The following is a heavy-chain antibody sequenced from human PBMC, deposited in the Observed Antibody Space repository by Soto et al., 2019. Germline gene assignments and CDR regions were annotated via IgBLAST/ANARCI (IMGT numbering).Heavy chain of an antibody. V-gene: IGHV1-69*01. J-gene: IGHJ4*02. CDR1: GGTFSSYA. Sequence: QVQLVQSGAEVKKPGSSVKVSCKASGGTFSSYAISWVRQAPGQGLEWMGGIIPIFGTANYAQKFQGRVTITADESTSTAYMELSSLRSDDTAVYYCARDYQGPSYKWGYYFDYWGQGTLVTVSS. D-gene: IGHD1-1*01. CDR3: ARDYQGPSYKWGYYFDY. CDR2: IIPIFGTA.